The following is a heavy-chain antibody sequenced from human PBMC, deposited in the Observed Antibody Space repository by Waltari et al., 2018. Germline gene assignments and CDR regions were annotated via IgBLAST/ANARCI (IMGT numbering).Heavy chain of an antibody. CDR3: ARRSRDSSGHFYSDY. CDR2: IYYSGST. J-gene: IGHJ4*02. V-gene: IGHV4-39*01. Sequence: QLQLQESGPGLVKPSETLSLTCTVSGGSISSSSYYWGWIRQPPGKGLEWIGSIYYSGSTYYNPSLKGRVTISVDTSKNQFSLKLSSVTAADTAVYYCARRSRDSSGHFYSDYWGQGTLVAVSS. CDR1: GGSISSSSYY. D-gene: IGHD3-22*01.